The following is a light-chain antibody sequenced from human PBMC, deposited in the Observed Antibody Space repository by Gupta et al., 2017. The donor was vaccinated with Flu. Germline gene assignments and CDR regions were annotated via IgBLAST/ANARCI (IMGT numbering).Light chain of an antibody. Sequence: DIQITPSPFSLSASVGDRVTITCRASQNIRTHLNWYQQKPGKAPELLIYAASSLQSGVSSRFSGRGSGTDFTLSINSLQREDCAIYYCQQSDSSPRTFGRGTKVEIK. J-gene: IGKJ1*01. CDR2: AAS. CDR3: QQSDSSPRT. V-gene: IGKV1-39*01. CDR1: QNIRTH.